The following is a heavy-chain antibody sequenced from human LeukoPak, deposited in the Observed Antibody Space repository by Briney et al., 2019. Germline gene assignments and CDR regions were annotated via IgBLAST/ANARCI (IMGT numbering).Heavy chain of an antibody. Sequence: GGSLRLSCAASGFTFTNYAMHWVRQSPGRGLEYVSTISDNGVSTYYANSVKGRFTISRDNSKNTLYLQMGSLRTEDMAIYYCARDRRASGSYSAATFDPWGQGTLVTVSS. CDR3: ARDRRASGSYSAATFDP. CDR1: GFTFTNYA. D-gene: IGHD1-26*01. J-gene: IGHJ5*02. CDR2: ISDNGVST. V-gene: IGHV3-64*01.